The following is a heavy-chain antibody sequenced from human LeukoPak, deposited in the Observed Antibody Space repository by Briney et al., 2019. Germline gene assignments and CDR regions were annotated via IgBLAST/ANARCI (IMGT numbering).Heavy chain of an antibody. CDR1: GYSISSGYY. V-gene: IGHV4-38-2*02. D-gene: IGHD3-16*01. CDR3: ARDSMITFGGATYDY. Sequence: SETLSLTCTVSGYSISSGYYWGWIRQPPGKGLEWIGSIYHSGSTYYNPSLKSRVTISVDTPKNQFSLKLSSVTAADTAVYYCARDSMITFGGATYDYWGQGTLVTVSS. CDR2: IYHSGST. J-gene: IGHJ4*02.